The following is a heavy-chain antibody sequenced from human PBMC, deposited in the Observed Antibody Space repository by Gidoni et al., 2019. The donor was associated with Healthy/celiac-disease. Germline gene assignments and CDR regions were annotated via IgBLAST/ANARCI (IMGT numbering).Heavy chain of an antibody. Sequence: QVQLQQWGAGLLKPSETLSLTCAVYGGSFSGYYWRWIRQPPGKGLEWIGEINHSGSTNYNPSLKSRVTISVDTSKIQFSLKLSSVTAADTAVYYCARGLFGIVVVTESRAAFDIWGQGTMVTVSS. J-gene: IGHJ3*02. CDR2: INHSGST. CDR3: ARGLFGIVVVTESRAAFDI. CDR1: GGSFSGYY. V-gene: IGHV4-34*01. D-gene: IGHD2-21*02.